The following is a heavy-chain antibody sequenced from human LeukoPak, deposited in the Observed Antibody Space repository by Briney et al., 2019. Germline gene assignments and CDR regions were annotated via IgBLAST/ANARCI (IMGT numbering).Heavy chain of an antibody. CDR1: GFTVSTNY. V-gene: IGHV3-53*01. J-gene: IGHJ4*02. Sequence: GGSLRLSCAASGFTVSTNYMSWVRQAPGKGLEWVSLVYSGGSTYYADSVKGRFTISRDNSKNTLYLQMSSLRAEDTAVYYCGRGGGTSYGLAYWGQGTLVTVSS. D-gene: IGHD5-18*01. CDR3: GRGGGTSYGLAY. CDR2: VYSGGST.